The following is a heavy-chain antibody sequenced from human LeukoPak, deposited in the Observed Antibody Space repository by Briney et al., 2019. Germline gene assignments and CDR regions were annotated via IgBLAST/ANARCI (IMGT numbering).Heavy chain of an antibody. CDR3: AILAAPPYNWFDP. V-gene: IGHV1-2*02. CDR2: INPNSGGT. CDR1: GYTFTGYY. J-gene: IGHJ5*02. D-gene: IGHD6-6*01. Sequence: ASVKVSCKASGYTFTGYYMHWVRQAPGQGLEWMGWINPNSGGTNYAQKFQGRVTMTRDTSISTAYMELSRLRSDDTAVYYCAILAAPPYNWFDPWGQGTQVTVSS.